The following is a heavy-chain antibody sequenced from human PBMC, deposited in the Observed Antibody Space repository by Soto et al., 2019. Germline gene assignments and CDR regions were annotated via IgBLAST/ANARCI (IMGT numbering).Heavy chain of an antibody. Sequence: SETLSLTCTVSGHSLSSGGYYWSWIRQHPGKGLEWVGYIYFTGTTLYNPSLKSRLAISVDTSMNQLSLKLSSVTAADTAVYYCARDWGSSGWPNWGQGVLVTVSS. D-gene: IGHD6-19*01. CDR3: ARDWGSSGWPN. CDR1: GHSLSSGGYY. J-gene: IGHJ4*02. V-gene: IGHV4-31*03. CDR2: IYFTGTT.